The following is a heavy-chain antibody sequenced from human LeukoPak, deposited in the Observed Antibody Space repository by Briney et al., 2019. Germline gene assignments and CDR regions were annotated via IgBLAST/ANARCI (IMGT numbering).Heavy chain of an antibody. Sequence: GGSLRLSCAASGFAFGNYWMSWVRQAPGKGLEWVANIKQDGSEKHYVDSVKGRFTISRDNAENSLSLQMNSLRAEDTAVYYCASAGGDSRSPLPFYYWGQGTLVTVSS. CDR1: GFAFGNYW. D-gene: IGHD3-22*01. V-gene: IGHV3-7*03. CDR3: ASAGGDSRSPLPFYY. CDR2: IKQDGSEK. J-gene: IGHJ4*02.